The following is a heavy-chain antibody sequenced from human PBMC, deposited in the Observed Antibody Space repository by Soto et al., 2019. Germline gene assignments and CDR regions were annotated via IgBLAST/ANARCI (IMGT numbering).Heavy chain of an antibody. J-gene: IGHJ5*02. D-gene: IGHD2-2*02. V-gene: IGHV3-11*06. CDR1: GFTFSDYY. CDR3: ARDSSHIVVVPPPIEDDWLDP. Sequence: QVQLVESGGGLVKPGGSLRLSCAASGFTFSDYYMSWIRQAPGKGLEWLSFISGGSGNAKYADSVKGRFTISRDNAKNSLYLQMNSLGAEDTAVYYCARDSSHIVVVPPPIEDDWLDPWGQGTLVTVSS. CDR2: ISGGSGNA.